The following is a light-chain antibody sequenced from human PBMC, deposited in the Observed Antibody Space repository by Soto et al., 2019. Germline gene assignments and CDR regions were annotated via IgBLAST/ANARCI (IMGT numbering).Light chain of an antibody. V-gene: IGKV3-15*01. Sequence: EIVMTQSPATLSVSPGDSATLSCRASQSVSSSLAWYQQIPGQAPRLLIYDASTRATGIPARFGGSGSGTEFTLTISSLQSEDFAVYYCQQYNNWPPLTFGGGNKVELK. CDR2: DAS. CDR1: QSVSSS. J-gene: IGKJ4*01. CDR3: QQYNNWPPLT.